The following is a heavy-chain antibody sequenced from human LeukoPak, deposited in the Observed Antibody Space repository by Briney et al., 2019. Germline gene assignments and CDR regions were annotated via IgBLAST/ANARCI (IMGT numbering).Heavy chain of an antibody. J-gene: IGHJ4*02. CDR1: GYTFTGYY. CDR2: INPNSGGT. CDR3: ASGAQSIAAAVTRGDYFDY. D-gene: IGHD6-13*01. Sequence: ASVKVSCKASGYTFTGYYMHWVRQAPGQGLEWMGWINPNSGGTNYAQKFQGRVTMTRDTSISTAYMELSRLRSDDTAVYYCASGAQSIAAAVTRGDYFDYWGQGTLVTVSS. V-gene: IGHV1-2*02.